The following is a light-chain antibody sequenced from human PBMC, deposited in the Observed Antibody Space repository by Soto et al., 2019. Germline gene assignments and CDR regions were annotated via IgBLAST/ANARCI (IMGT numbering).Light chain of an antibody. CDR1: QNINGDY. CDR2: GAS. CDR3: QQYGSSHT. V-gene: IGKV3-20*01. Sequence: EIVLTQSPGTLSLSPGERATLPCRASQNINGDYSAWYQQKPGQAPRLLIFGASTRATGIPGRFSGSGAGAYFNLTISRLEPADFGVYYCQQYGSSHTFGQGTRLEIK. J-gene: IGKJ5*01.